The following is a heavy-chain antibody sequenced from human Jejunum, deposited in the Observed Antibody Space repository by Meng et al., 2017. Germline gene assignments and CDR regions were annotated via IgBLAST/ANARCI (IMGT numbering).Heavy chain of an antibody. CDR2: INPDGSNP. CDR1: GFTFTDHW. Sequence: EVELVVSGGGLAQSGGSLRLSCAGSGFTFTDHWMHWVRQGPGKGLVWVSRINPDGSNPTYADSVKGRFTISRDNAKNTVYLQMNSLRAEDTAVYYCTNDRLNHWGQGALVTVSS. D-gene: IGHD1-1*01. V-gene: IGHV3-74*01. J-gene: IGHJ1*01. CDR3: TNDRLNH.